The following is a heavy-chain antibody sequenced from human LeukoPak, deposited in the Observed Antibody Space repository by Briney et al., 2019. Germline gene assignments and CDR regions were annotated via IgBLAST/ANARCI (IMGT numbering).Heavy chain of an antibody. CDR3: AKVARWFGEPFDY. CDR1: GFTVSSNY. D-gene: IGHD3-10*01. Sequence: GGSLRLSCAASGFTVSSNYMSWVRQAPGKGLEWVSVIYSGGSTYYADSVKGRFTISRDNSKNTLYLQMNSLRAEDTAVYYCAKVARWFGEPFDYWGQGTLVTVSP. CDR2: IYSGGST. V-gene: IGHV3-66*01. J-gene: IGHJ4*02.